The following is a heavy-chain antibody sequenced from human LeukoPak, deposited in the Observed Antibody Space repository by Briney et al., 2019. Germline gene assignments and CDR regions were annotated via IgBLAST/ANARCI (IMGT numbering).Heavy chain of an antibody. Sequence: GGSLRLSCAASGFIFPTYGMHWVRQAPGKGLEWVACIYPDGNNKDYADSVKGRFIISRDNSKNILLLQMNSLRPEDTAVYYCAKDWSGDYNWSDPWGQGTLVIVSS. D-gene: IGHD3-3*01. CDR3: AKDWSGDYNWSDP. CDR2: IYPDGNNK. CDR1: GFIFPTYG. J-gene: IGHJ5*02. V-gene: IGHV3-30*02.